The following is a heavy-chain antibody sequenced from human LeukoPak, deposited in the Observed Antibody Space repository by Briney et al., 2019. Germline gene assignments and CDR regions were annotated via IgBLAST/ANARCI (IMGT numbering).Heavy chain of an antibody. CDR3: ARDWGYDILTGYYIGNIDY. V-gene: IGHV1-18*01. J-gene: IGHJ4*02. CDR2: ISAYNGNT. CDR1: GYTFTSYG. Sequence: GASVKVSCKASGYTFTSYGISWVRQAPGQGLEWMGWISAYNGNTNYAQKLQGRVTMTTDTSTSTAYMELRSLRSDDTAVYYCARDWGYDILTGYYIGNIDYWGQGTLVTVSS. D-gene: IGHD3-9*01.